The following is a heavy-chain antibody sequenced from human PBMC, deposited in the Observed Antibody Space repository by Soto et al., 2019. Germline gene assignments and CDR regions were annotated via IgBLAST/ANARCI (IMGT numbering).Heavy chain of an antibody. Sequence: GESLKISCQGSGYTFSNNWISWVRQKPGKGLEWMGKIDPSGSYTDYSPSFQGHVSLSVDKSVSTAYLQWSSLKASDSAIYYCARNMITFGGTPKYSEGDFGMDVWGHGTGATAS. V-gene: IGHV5-10-1*01. CDR2: IDPSGSYT. D-gene: IGHD3-16*01. J-gene: IGHJ6*02. CDR1: GYTFSNNW. CDR3: ARNMITFGGTPKYSEGDFGMDV.